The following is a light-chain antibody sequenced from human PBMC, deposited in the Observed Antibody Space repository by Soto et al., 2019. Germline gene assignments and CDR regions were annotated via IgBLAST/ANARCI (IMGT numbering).Light chain of an antibody. CDR3: QQYDNSPWT. J-gene: IGKJ1*01. CDR1: QSVSSSF. Sequence: EIVLTQSPGTLSLSPGERATLSCRASQSVSSSFLAWYQQKPGQAPRLLIYGASSRATGIPDRFSGSGSGTDFTLTSIRLEPEDFAVYYCQQYDNSPWTFGQGTKVEIK. V-gene: IGKV3-20*01. CDR2: GAS.